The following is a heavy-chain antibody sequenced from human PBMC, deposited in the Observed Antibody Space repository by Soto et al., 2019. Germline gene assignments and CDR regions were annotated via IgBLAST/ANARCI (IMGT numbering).Heavy chain of an antibody. CDR3: AKANEKVRAGYYSYGMDV. V-gene: IGHV3-23*01. CDR2: IRGIGGST. D-gene: IGHD1-1*01. J-gene: IGHJ6*02. CDR1: GFTFRSYA. Sequence: GGSLTLSCAVSGFTFRSYAMSWVRQAPGKGLEWVSAIRGIGGSTYYADSVTGRFTITRDNSKNTLYLQLNSLRAEDTAVYYCAKANEKVRAGYYSYGMDVWGQGTTVTVSS.